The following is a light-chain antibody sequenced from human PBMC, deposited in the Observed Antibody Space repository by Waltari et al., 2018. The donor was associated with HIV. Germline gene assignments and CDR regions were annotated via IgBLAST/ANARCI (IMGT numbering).Light chain of an antibody. CDR2: GKN. CDR3: ASWDDSLNGPV. Sequence: QSVLTQPPSASGTPEQRVTISCSGSTSNIGRNTVSWFQQFPGTAPKVLIYGKNHRPPGVPDRFSGSKSGTSASLAISGLQSEDEADYYCASWDDSLNGPVFGGGTKLTVV. J-gene: IGLJ2*01. CDR1: TSNIGRNT. V-gene: IGLV1-44*01.